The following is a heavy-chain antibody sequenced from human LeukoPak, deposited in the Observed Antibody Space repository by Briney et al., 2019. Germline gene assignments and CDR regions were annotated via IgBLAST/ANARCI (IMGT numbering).Heavy chain of an antibody. D-gene: IGHD1-26*01. V-gene: IGHV3-30*02. CDR3: AKDMGNVFPRPPTDY. J-gene: IGHJ4*02. Sequence: GGSLRLSCAASGFTFSSYGMHWVRQAPGKGLEWVAFIQYDGSNKYYADSVKGRFTISRDNSKNTLYLQMNSLRAEDTAVYYCAKDMGNVFPRPPTDYWGQGTLVTVSS. CDR2: IQYDGSNK. CDR1: GFTFSSYG.